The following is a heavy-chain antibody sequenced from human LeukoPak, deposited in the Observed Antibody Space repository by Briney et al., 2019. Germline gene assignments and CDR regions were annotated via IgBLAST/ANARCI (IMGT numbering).Heavy chain of an antibody. D-gene: IGHD2-2*01. CDR3: ARDLKELGYCSSTSCLSNWFDP. V-gene: IGHV4-4*07. CDR2: IYTSGST. Sequence: SETLSLTCTVSGGSISSYYWSWIRQPAGKGLEWIGHIYTSGSTNYNPSLKSRVTMSVDTSKNQFSLKLSSVTAADTAVYYCARDLKELGYCSSTSCLSNWFDPWGQGTLVTVSS. CDR1: GGSISSYY. J-gene: IGHJ5*02.